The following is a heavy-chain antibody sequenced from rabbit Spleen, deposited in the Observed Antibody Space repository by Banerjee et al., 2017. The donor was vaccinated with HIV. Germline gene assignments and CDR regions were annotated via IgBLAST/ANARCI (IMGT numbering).Heavy chain of an antibody. CDR2: IVPIFGVT. J-gene: IGHJ4*01. CDR3: ARHVAGVGSGL. V-gene: IGHV1S47*01. D-gene: IGHD4-2*01. Sequence: QEQLVESGGGLVQPGGSLKLSCKASGFDFSSYGVSWVRQAPGKGLEWIGYIVPIFGVTYYANWVNGRFSISRENAQNTVLLQMTSLTAADTATYFCARHVAGVGSGLWGQGTLVTVS. CDR1: GFDFSSYG.